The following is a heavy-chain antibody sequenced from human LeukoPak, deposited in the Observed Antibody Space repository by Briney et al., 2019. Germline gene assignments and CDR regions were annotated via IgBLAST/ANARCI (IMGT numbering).Heavy chain of an antibody. CDR1: GFTFSNSW. J-gene: IGHJ3*02. CDR2: INTDGSTT. D-gene: IGHD3-22*01. V-gene: IGHV3-74*03. Sequence: GGSLRLSCAASGFTFSNSWMHWVRQAPGKGLMWVSRINTDGSTTTYADSVKGRFTISRDNAKKMLYLQMNSLRAEDTAVYYCVRDRPSNYYDSSVDAFDIWGRGTMVTVSS. CDR3: VRDRPSNYYDSSVDAFDI.